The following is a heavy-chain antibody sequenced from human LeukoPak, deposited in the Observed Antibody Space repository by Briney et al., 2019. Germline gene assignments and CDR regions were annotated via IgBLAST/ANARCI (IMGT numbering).Heavy chain of an antibody. CDR3: AKDLTALRYLEWLSDALDI. Sequence: PGGSLRLSCAASGITFSSYGMHWVRQAPGKGLEWVAVIWYDGSNKEYADSMKGRFTISRDNSKNTLYLQMNSLRIEDTAVYYCAKDLTALRYLEWLSDALDIWGQGTTVTVSS. J-gene: IGHJ3*02. CDR2: IWYDGSNK. CDR1: GITFSSYG. V-gene: IGHV3-33*06. D-gene: IGHD3-3*01.